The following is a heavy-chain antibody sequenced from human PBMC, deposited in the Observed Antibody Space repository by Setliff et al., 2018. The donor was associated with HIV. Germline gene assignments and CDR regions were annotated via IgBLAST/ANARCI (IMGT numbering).Heavy chain of an antibody. Sequence: SETLSLTCTVSGGSISNYYWSWIRQPPGKGLEWIGYIDYSGSTNYNASLKSRLTMSIDTSKSQFSLKLSSVTAADTAVYYCARKGNVGGWFDPWGQGTLVTVS. CDR2: IDYSGST. V-gene: IGHV4-59*01. J-gene: IGHJ5*02. D-gene: IGHD3-16*01. CDR1: GGSISNYY. CDR3: ARKGNVGGWFDP.